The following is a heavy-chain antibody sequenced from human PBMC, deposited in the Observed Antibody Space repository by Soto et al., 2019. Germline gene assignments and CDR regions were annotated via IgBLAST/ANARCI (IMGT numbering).Heavy chain of an antibody. CDR2: MNNDGSYT. CDR1: GFTFSSYW. Sequence: EVQLVESGGGLVQPGGSLRLSCAASGFTFSSYWMYWVRQAPGKGLEWVSHMNNDGSYTIYAESVKGRFTFSRDNAKNRLNRQRTSLRAEDRVVYYWVRGGNMQAWNFWGQGQWSPSLQ. J-gene: IGHJ3*01. CDR3: VRGGNMQAWNF. D-gene: IGHD1-1*01. V-gene: IGHV3-74*01.